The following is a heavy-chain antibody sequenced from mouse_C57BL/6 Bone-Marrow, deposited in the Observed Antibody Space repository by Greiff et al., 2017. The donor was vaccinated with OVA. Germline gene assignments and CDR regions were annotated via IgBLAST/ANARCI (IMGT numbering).Heavy chain of an antibody. J-gene: IGHJ2*01. D-gene: IGHD2-2*01. CDR3: TRSTMVTTNY. CDR1: GFNIKDDY. CDR2: IDPENGDT. Sequence: VQLKQSGAELVRPGASVKLSCTASGFNIKDDYMHWVKQRPEQGLEWMGWIDPENGDTEYASKFQGKATITADTSSNTAYLQLSSLTSEDTAVYYCTRSTMVTTNYWGQGTTLTVSS. V-gene: IGHV14-4*01.